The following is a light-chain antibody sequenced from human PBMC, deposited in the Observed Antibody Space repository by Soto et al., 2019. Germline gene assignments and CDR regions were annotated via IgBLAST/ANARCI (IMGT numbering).Light chain of an antibody. V-gene: IGLV2-8*01. CDR2: DVD. CDR1: TSDVGGYNY. Sequence: QSALTQPPSASGSPGQSVTISCTGTTSDVGGYNYVSWYQQHPGKAPKLLVYDVDKRPSGVPDRFSGSKSGNTASLTVSGLQAEDEADYYCCSYAGSYTFVFGIGTKLTVL. CDR3: CSYAGSYTFV. J-gene: IGLJ1*01.